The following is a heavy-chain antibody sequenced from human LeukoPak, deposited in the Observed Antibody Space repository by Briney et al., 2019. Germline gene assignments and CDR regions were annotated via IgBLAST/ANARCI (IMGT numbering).Heavy chain of an antibody. D-gene: IGHD4-17*01. CDR3: VRKQYGDYAPFDP. Sequence: SETLSLTCAVYGGSFSGYYWSWIRQPPGKGLEWIGEINHSGSTNYNPSLKSRVTISVDTSKNQFSLKLSSVTAADTAVYYCVRKQYGDYAPFDPWGQGTLVTVSS. J-gene: IGHJ5*02. CDR1: GGSFSGYY. V-gene: IGHV4-34*01. CDR2: INHSGST.